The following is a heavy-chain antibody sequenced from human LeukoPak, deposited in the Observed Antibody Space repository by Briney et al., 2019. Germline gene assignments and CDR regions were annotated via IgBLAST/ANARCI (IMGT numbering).Heavy chain of an antibody. CDR2: ISAYNGNT. Sequence: ASVKVSCKASGYTFTSYAITWVRQAPGQGLEWKGWISAYNGNTNYAQNLQGRVTMTTDTSTSTAYMELRSLRSDDTAMYYCARMEMATAIFDYWGQGTLVTVSS. D-gene: IGHD5-24*01. CDR3: ARMEMATAIFDY. V-gene: IGHV1-18*01. CDR1: GYTFTSYA. J-gene: IGHJ4*02.